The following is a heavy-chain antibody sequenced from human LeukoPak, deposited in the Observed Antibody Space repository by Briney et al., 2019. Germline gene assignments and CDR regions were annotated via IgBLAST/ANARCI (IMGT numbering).Heavy chain of an antibody. J-gene: IGHJ4*02. CDR3: AKGSGFMVRGVPLDY. D-gene: IGHD3-10*01. V-gene: IGHV3-23*01. CDR1: GFTFSSYA. CDR2: ISGSGGST. Sequence: GGSLRLSCAASGFTFSSYAMSWVRQAPGEGLEWVSAISGSGGSTYYADSVKGRFTISRDNSKNTLYLQMNSLRAEDTAVYYCAKGSGFMVRGVPLDYWGQGTLVTVSS.